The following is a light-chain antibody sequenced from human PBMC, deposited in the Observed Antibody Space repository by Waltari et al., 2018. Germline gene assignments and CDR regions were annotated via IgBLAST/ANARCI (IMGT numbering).Light chain of an antibody. CDR3: QQYGSSILYT. J-gene: IGKJ2*01. CDR2: GAS. CDR1: QSLTKRY. Sequence: VLTQSPGTLSLSPGERATLSCRASQSLTKRYLAWYQQKPGQPPRLLIYGASGRAAGIPDRFSGSGSGTDFTLTISRLEPEDSAVYYCQQYGSSILYTFGQGTKLEIK. V-gene: IGKV3-20*01.